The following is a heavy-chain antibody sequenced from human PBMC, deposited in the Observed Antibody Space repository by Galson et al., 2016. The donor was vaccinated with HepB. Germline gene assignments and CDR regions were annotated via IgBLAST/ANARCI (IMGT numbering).Heavy chain of an antibody. CDR2: ISSSGRT. CDR3: AKEAYCGGDCWDYFYY. V-gene: IGHV3-23*01. Sequence: SLRLSCAVSGFTFSTYAMSWVRQAPGQGLEWVSGISSSGRTYYGDSVKGRFTISRDNSNDMLYLQMNSLRAEDTAVYYCAKEAYCGGDCWDYFYYWGQGVLVTVSS. CDR1: GFTFSTYA. J-gene: IGHJ4*02. D-gene: IGHD2-21*02.